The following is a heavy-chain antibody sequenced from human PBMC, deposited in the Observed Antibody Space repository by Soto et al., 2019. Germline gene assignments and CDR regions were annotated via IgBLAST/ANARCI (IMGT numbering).Heavy chain of an antibody. J-gene: IGHJ6*02. Sequence: SETLSLTCTVSGGSISGYYWSWIRQPPGKGLEWIGYIYYTGSTNYNPSLNSRVTMSVDTSKNQFSLKLSSVTAADTAVYYCARIVTTREHYYYYGMDVWGQGTTVTLSS. CDR3: ARIVTTREHYYYYGMDV. D-gene: IGHD4-4*01. V-gene: IGHV4-59*01. CDR2: IYYTGST. CDR1: GGSISGYY.